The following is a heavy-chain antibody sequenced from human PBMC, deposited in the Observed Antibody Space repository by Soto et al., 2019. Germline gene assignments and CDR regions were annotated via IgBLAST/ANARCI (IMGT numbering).Heavy chain of an antibody. J-gene: IGHJ4*02. D-gene: IGHD6-19*01. V-gene: IGHV4-59*11. CDR2: IFYSGSTTY. CDR3: ARVGSSGWSPDY. Sequence: SETLSLTCTVSGGSISGHYWIWIRQPPGEGMEWIGYIFYSGSTTYNNNPSLKSRVTISVDTSKNQFSLSLSSVTAADTAVYYCARVGSSGWSPDYWGQGTLVTVSS. CDR1: GGSISGHY.